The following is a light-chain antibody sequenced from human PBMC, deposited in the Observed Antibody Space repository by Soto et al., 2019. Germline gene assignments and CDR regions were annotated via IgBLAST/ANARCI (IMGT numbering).Light chain of an antibody. CDR3: QQYNNWPQWT. CDR2: GAS. J-gene: IGKJ1*01. CDR1: QSLSTN. V-gene: IGKV3-15*01. Sequence: EIVMTQSPATLSVSPGERATLSCRASQSLSTNLAWYQQKPGQAPRLLIYGASTRATGIPARFSGSGSGTEFTLTISSLQSEDFAVYYCQQYNNWPQWTFGQGTQVGIK.